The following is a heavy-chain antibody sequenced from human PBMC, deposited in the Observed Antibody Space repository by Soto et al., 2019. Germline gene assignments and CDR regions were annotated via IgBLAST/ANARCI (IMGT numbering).Heavy chain of an antibody. Sequence: SETLSLTCTVSGDSFSNYYWNWIRQAPGKELEWIGYIYYTGSTNYNPSLKSRVTFLVDTSTNQFSLKLSSVTAADTAIYYCARTSSGYTYGPLDYWGHGTLVTVSS. V-gene: IGHV4-59*08. CDR1: GDSFSNYY. D-gene: IGHD5-18*01. J-gene: IGHJ4*01. CDR2: IYYTGST. CDR3: ARTSSGYTYGPLDY.